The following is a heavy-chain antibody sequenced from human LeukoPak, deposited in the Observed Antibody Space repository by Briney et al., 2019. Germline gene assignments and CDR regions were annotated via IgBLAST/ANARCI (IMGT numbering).Heavy chain of an antibody. CDR3: AKTLYGSGGYYQFDY. CDR1: GFTFSGYA. CDR2: VSAGGGST. J-gene: IGHJ4*02. V-gene: IGHV3-23*01. D-gene: IGHD3-10*01. Sequence: GGSLRLSCAASGFTFSGYAMTWVGQAPGKGLEWVSTVSAGGGSTYYADSVKGRFTISRDNPKNTLHLQMNSLRAEDTAVYYCAKTLYGSGGYYQFDYWGQGTLVTVSS.